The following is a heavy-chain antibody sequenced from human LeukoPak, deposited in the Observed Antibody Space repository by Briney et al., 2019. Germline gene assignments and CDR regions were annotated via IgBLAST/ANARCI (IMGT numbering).Heavy chain of an antibody. D-gene: IGHD2-2*01. V-gene: IGHV3-23*01. J-gene: IGHJ3*02. CDR1: GFTFSSYA. CDR3: ASQGTGYQLPRPWDAFDI. Sequence: GGSLRLSCAASGFTFSSYAMSWVRQAPGKGLEWVSAISGSGGSTYYADSVKGRFTISRDNSKNTLYLQMNSLRAEDTAVYYCASQGTGYQLPRPWDAFDIWGQGTMVTVSS. CDR2: ISGSGGST.